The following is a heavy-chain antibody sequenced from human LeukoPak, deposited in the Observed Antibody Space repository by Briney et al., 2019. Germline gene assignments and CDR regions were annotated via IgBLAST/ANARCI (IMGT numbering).Heavy chain of an antibody. CDR1: GFTFSSYA. Sequence: GGSLRLSCAASGFTFSSYAMRWVRQAPGKGLEWVAVISYDGSNKYYADSVKGRFTISRDNSKNTLYLQMNSLRAEDTAVYYCASSGTQPSPFDYWGQGTLVTVSS. J-gene: IGHJ4*02. V-gene: IGHV3-30*04. CDR2: ISYDGSNK. D-gene: IGHD1-1*01. CDR3: ASSGTQPSPFDY.